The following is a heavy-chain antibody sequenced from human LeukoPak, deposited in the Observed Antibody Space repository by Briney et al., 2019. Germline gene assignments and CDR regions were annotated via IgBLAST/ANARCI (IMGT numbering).Heavy chain of an antibody. CDR2: ISSSGSTI. D-gene: IGHD3-22*01. J-gene: IGHJ4*02. V-gene: IGHV3-11*04. CDR3: AREQFPGDYESSGPSDY. Sequence: PGGSLRLSCAASGFTFSDYYMSWIRQAPGKGLEWVSYISSSGSTIYYADSVKGRFTISRDNSKNTLYLQMNSLRAEDTAVYYCAREQFPGDYESSGPSDYWGQGTLVTVSS. CDR1: GFTFSDYY.